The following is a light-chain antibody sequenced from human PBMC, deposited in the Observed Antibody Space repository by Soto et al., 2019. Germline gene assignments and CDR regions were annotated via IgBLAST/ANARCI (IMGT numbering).Light chain of an antibody. V-gene: IGKV1-13*02. Sequence: AIQLTQSPSSLSASVGDRVTITCRASQDISSTLAWYQQKPWKAPKVLISDASSLQSGVTSRFTGSGSGTDFTLTISSLQPEDFATYYCQKFNIYHLTLGGGTKVEIK. CDR3: QKFNIYHLT. CDR1: QDISST. J-gene: IGKJ4*01. CDR2: DAS.